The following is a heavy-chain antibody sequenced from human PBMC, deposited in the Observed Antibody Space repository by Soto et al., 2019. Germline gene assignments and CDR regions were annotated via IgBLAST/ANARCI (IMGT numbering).Heavy chain of an antibody. V-gene: IGHV3-74*03. CDR1: GFTLSSYW. CDR3: ARGPGHGGSYFEH. D-gene: IGHD5-12*01. CDR2: ISTDGSKT. Sequence: EVQLVESGGGLVQPGGSLRLSCVASGFTLSSYWMYWVRQVPGKGLLWVSRISTDGSKTEYADSVKGRFTTSRDNAKSAMYLQMDSLRVEDMGVYYCARGPGHGGSYFEHWGQGTLVTVSS. J-gene: IGHJ1*01.